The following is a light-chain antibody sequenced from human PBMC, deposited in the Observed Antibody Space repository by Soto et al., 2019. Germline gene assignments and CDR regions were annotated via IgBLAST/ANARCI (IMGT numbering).Light chain of an antibody. Sequence: IVLTQTLLSSAVTLGQPASFSCGSSESLVHSDGKTYLGWLHLRPGQPPRLLIYQISRRPPGVPDRFSGSGAGTNFTLKISRVEPEDVGIFYCMQASQLRTFGQGTNVEIK. CDR1: ESLVHSDGKTY. V-gene: IGKV2-24*01. CDR2: QIS. J-gene: IGKJ1*01. CDR3: MQASQLRT.